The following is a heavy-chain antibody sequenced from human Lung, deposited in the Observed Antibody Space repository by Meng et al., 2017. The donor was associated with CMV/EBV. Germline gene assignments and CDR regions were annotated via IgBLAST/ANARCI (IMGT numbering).Heavy chain of an antibody. CDR3: ARGEAARDFDS. CDR1: GFNFNIYE. CDR2: ISMSGSTI. V-gene: IGHV3-48*03. D-gene: IGHD6-25*01. J-gene: IGHJ4*02. Sequence: SCAASGFNFNIYEMSWVRQAPGKGLEWVSYISMSGSTIYYADAVKGRFTISRDNAKNSLYLQMNSLRVEDTALYYCARGEAARDFDSWGQGPLVTVSS.